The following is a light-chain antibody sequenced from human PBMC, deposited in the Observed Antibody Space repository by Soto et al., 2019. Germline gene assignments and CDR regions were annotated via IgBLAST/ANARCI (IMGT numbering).Light chain of an antibody. J-gene: IGLJ1*01. CDR1: SSDVGGYNY. V-gene: IGLV2-14*01. CDR3: NSYTTNSTFV. Sequence: QPVLTQPASVSGSPGQSITISCTGTSSDVGGYNYVSWYQQHPGKAPKLMMYEVSNRPSGVSNRFSGSRSGNTASLTISGLQSEDEAEYYCNSYTTNSTFVFGTGTKVTVL. CDR2: EVS.